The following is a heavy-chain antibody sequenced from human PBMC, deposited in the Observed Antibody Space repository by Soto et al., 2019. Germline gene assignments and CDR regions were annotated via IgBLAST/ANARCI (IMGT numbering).Heavy chain of an antibody. J-gene: IGHJ6*02. CDR3: ARDFPLYYYYGMDV. CDR1: GFIFSDYY. CDR2: IDTTSSYT. Sequence: GSLRLSCAASGFIFSDYYMSLIRQAPGKGLEWFSYIDTTSSYTNYADSVKGRFTISRDNAKNSLYLQMNSLRVEDTAVYYCARDFPLYYYYGMDVWGQGTTVTSP. V-gene: IGHV3-11*06.